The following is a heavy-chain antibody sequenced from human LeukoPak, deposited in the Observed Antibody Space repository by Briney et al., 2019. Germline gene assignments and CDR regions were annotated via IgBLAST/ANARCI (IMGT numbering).Heavy chain of an antibody. CDR1: GGSISSHY. J-gene: IGHJ4*02. D-gene: IGHD3-16*01. V-gene: IGHV4-59*11. CDR2: VYDSGST. CDR3: ARGGVLKSVDY. Sequence: SETLSLTCTVSGGSISSHYWTWTRQTPGKGLEWVGYVYDSGSTKYNPSLKSRVTISVDTSKNQFSLRLSSVTAADTAVYYCARGGVLKSVDYWGQGTLVTVSS.